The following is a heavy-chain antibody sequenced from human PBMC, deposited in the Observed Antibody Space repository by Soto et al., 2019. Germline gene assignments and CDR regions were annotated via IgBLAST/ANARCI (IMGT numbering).Heavy chain of an antibody. V-gene: IGHV1-69*02. CDR1: GGTFSSYT. D-gene: IGHD3-16*01. CDR2: IIPILGIA. Sequence: QVQLVQSGAEVKKPGSSVKVSCKASGGTFSSYTISWVRQAPGQVLEWMGRIIPILGIANYAQKFQGRVTLTADKSTSTAYMELSSLRSEDTAVYYCSRGKGDEGVWGQGTTVTVSS. J-gene: IGHJ6*02. CDR3: SRGKGDEGV.